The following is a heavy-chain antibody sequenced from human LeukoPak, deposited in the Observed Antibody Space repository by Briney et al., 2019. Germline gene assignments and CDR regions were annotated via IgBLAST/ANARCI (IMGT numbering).Heavy chain of an antibody. J-gene: IGHJ4*02. CDR3: ARERRGRAVAGYFDY. V-gene: IGHV3-7*01. CDR2: IKQDASEK. Sequence: GGSLRLSCAASGFTFSSYWMSWVRQAPGKGLEWVANIKQDASEKYYVDSVKGRFTISRDNAKNSLYLQMNSLRAEDTAVYYCARERRGRAVAGYFDYWGQGTLVTVSS. CDR1: GFTFSSYW. D-gene: IGHD6-19*01.